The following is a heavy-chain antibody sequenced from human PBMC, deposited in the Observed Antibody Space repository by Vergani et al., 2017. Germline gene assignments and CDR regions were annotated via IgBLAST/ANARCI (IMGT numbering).Heavy chain of an antibody. J-gene: IGHJ4*02. V-gene: IGHV4-59*12. D-gene: IGHD2-8*01. Sequence: QVQLQESGPGLVKPSETLSLTCTVSGGSISSYYWSWIRQPPGKGLEWIGYIYYSGSTNYNTSLKSRVTITVDTSKNHFSLQLSSVTAADTAVYYCARGHGMVYAAFDYWGQGTLVTVSS. CDR3: ARGHGMVYAAFDY. CDR2: IYYSGST. CDR1: GGSISSYY.